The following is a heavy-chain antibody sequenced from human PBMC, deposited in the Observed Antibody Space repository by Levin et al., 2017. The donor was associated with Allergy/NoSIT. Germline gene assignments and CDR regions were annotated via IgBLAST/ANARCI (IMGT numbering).Heavy chain of an antibody. CDR2: IYYSGST. J-gene: IGHJ6*02. CDR1: GGSISSYY. CDR3: ARGDIWFGGGYGMDV. Sequence: SSETLSLTCTVSGGSISSYYWSWIRQPPGKGLEWIGYIYYSGSTNYNPSLKSRVTISVDTSKNQFSLKLSSVTAADTAVYYCARGDIWFGGGYGMDVWGQGTTVTVSS. V-gene: IGHV4-59*01. D-gene: IGHD3-10*01.